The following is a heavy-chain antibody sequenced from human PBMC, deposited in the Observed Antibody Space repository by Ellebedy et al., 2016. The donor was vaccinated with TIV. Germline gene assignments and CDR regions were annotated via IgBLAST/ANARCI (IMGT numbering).Heavy chain of an antibody. CDR1: GFTFHNYG. Sequence: GESLKISCGASGFTFHNYGMHWVRQAPGKGLEWGSSISSSGSTIYYADSVKGRFTISRDNAKNSLYLQMNSLRAEDTAVYYCARAPGGKGIWFDPWGQGTLVTVSS. J-gene: IGHJ5*02. CDR2: ISSSGSTI. V-gene: IGHV3-48*04. D-gene: IGHD3-16*01. CDR3: ARAPGGKGIWFDP.